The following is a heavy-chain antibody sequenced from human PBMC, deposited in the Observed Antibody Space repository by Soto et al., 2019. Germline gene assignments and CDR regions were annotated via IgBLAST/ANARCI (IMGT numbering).Heavy chain of an antibody. CDR1: GGSISSYY. J-gene: IGHJ6*02. V-gene: IGHV4-4*07. CDR3: ARWATGASCHGMDV. Sequence: QVQLQESGPGLVKPSETLSLTCTVSGGSISSYYWSWIRQPAGKGLEWIGRIYSSGSTNYNDSLKSRITMSADTSKNQSSPVMASVTAAGTAVYYCARWATGASCHGMDVWGQGATVTVSS. CDR2: IYSSGST. D-gene: IGHD2-8*02.